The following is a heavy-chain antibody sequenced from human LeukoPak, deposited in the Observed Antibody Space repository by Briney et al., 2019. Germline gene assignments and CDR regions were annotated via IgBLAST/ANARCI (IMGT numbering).Heavy chain of an antibody. CDR3: AYLGDSSGYHAPIDY. CDR2: ISSSGSTI. Sequence: QPGGSLRLSCAASGFTFSSYEMNWVRQAPGKGLEWVSYISSSGSTIYYADSVKGRFTISRDNAKNSLYLQMNSLRAEDTAVYYCAYLGDSSGYHAPIDYWGQGTLVTVSS. V-gene: IGHV3-48*03. J-gene: IGHJ4*02. CDR1: GFTFSSYE. D-gene: IGHD3-22*01.